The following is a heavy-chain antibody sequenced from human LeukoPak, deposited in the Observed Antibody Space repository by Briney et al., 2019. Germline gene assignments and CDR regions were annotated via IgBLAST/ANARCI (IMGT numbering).Heavy chain of an antibody. CDR3: AGGRITMIVASKRWFDP. D-gene: IGHD3-22*01. J-gene: IGHJ5*02. CDR2: INHSGST. Sequence: SETLSLTCTVSGGSISSRNYYWGWIRQPPGKGLEWIGEINHSGSTNYNPSLKSRVTISVDTSKNQFSLKLSSVTAADTAVYYCAGGRITMIVASKRWFDPWGQGTLVTVSS. V-gene: IGHV4-39*07. CDR1: GGSISSRNYY.